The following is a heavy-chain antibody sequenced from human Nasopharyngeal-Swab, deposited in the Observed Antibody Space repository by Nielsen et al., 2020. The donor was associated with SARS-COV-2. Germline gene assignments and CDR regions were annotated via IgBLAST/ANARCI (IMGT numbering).Heavy chain of an antibody. CDR1: GFTFSSYW. CDR3: ARDKFWSGYLAFDY. J-gene: IGHJ4*02. V-gene: IGHV3-7*03. Sequence: GEFLKISCAASGFTFSSYWMSWVRQAPGKGLEWVANIKQDGSEKYYVDSVKGRFTISRDNAKNSLYLQMNSLRAEDTAVYYCARDKFWSGYLAFDYWGQGTLVTVSS. CDR2: IKQDGSEK. D-gene: IGHD3-3*01.